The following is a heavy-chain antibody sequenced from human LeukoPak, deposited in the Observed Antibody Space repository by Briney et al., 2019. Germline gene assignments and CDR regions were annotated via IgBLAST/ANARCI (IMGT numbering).Heavy chain of an antibody. CDR3: ARGGSAPSLARYYYYYYYMDL. V-gene: IGHV5-51*01. CDR1: GYSFTSCW. Sequence: GESLKISCKGSGYSFTSCWIGWVRQMAGKGLEWMGIMYPGDSDTRYSPSFQGQVTISADEAISPDQQQWSSLKAEDTARYYCARGGSAPSLARYYYYYYYMDLWGKGTTVTVS. CDR2: MYPGDSDT. D-gene: IGHD2-15*01. J-gene: IGHJ6*03.